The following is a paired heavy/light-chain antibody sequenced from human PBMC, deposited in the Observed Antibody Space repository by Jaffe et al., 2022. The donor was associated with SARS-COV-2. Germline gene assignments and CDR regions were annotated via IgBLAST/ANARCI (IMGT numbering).Light chain of an antibody. V-gene: IGLV1-44*01. J-gene: IGLJ2*01. CDR2: SAN. CDR1: SFNVGSNI. Sequence: QSVLTQPPSVSGTPGQRVSISCSGGSFNVGSNIVNWYQHLPGTAPKLLINSANRRPSGVPDRFSASKSGTSASLDISGLQPDDEAEYYCAAWDDSLIGVVFGGGTKLTVL. CDR3: AAWDDSLIGVV.
Heavy chain of an antibody. CDR3: ARVSLPYSTGDYLIDY. CDR1: GVSIVSYY. Sequence: QVQLQESGPGLVRPSETLSLTCSVSGVSIVSYYWSWIRQPPGKGLEWIGYIFNRGTANYSPSLRSRVIISLDTSKNQFSLKLDSVTAADTGVYYCARVSLPYSTGDYLIDYWGQGTLVTVSS. CDR2: IFNRGTA. J-gene: IGHJ4*02. D-gene: IGHD2-8*02. V-gene: IGHV4-59*01.